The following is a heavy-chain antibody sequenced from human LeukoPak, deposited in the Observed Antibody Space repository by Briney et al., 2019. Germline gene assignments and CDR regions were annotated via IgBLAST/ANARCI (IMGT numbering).Heavy chain of an antibody. CDR3: ASSGGYYYYMDV. Sequence: ASVKLSCTASGFTFSSYAMSWVRQAPGQGLEWMGEIIPICSTANYAEKFQGRVTITTDDSTSTAYMELNSLRSEDTAVYYCASSGGYYYYMDVWGKGTTVTVSS. CDR1: GFTFSSYA. J-gene: IGHJ6*03. D-gene: IGHD6-6*01. V-gene: IGHV1-69*05. CDR2: IIPICSTA.